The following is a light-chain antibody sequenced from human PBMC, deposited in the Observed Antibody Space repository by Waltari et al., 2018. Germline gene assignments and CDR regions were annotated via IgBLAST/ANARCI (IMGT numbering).Light chain of an antibody. Sequence: QSALTQPASVSGSPEQSITISCTGTSRDGGSYKLVSWYQQHPGKAHKLMISEVNERPSGVSIRFSGSKSGNTASLTISGLQAEDEADYYCCSYAGSNTVLFGGGTKLTVL. CDR1: SRDGGSYKL. CDR2: EVN. V-gene: IGLV2-23*02. CDR3: CSYAGSNTVL. J-gene: IGLJ2*01.